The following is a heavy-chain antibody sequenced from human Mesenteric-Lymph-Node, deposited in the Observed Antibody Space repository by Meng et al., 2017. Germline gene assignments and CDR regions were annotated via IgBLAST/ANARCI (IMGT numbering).Heavy chain of an antibody. CDR2: INSDGSST. Sequence: GESLKISCAASGFTFSSYWMHWVRQAPGKGLVWVSRINSDGSSTSYADSVKGRFTISRDESKNTLYLQMNSLRVEDTAMYYCGTSSRGWGPDAFDIWGQGTTVTVSS. V-gene: IGHV3-74*01. D-gene: IGHD3-16*01. J-gene: IGHJ3*02. CDR3: GTSSRGWGPDAFDI. CDR1: GFTFSSYW.